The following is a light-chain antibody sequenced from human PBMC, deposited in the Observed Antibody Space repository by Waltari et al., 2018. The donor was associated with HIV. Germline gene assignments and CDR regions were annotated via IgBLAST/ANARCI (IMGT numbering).Light chain of an antibody. CDR2: GTS. CDR3: QQFDDWEYT. V-gene: IGKV3-20*01. J-gene: IGKJ2*01. Sequence: VLTQSPGSLSLSPVASVSLSCRASKNVNRDYLAWYQQRRGQPPTLLVSGTSVRAPGVPDRFSGSGSGTVFTLTINRLEPEDFTTYLCQQFDDWEYTFGQGTHL. CDR1: KNVNRDY.